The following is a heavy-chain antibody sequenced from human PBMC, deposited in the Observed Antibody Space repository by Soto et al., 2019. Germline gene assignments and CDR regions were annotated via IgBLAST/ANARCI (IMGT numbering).Heavy chain of an antibody. CDR1: GGSISSYY. J-gene: IGHJ5*02. Sequence: QVQLQESGPGLVKPSETLSLTCTVSGGSISSYYWSWIRQPPGKGLEWIGYIYYSGSTNYNPSLKSRVTISVDTSKNQFSLKLSSVTAADTAVYYCARGGSSWIQLSQYNWFDPWGQGTLVTVSS. CDR3: ARGGSSWIQLSQYNWFDP. V-gene: IGHV4-59*01. D-gene: IGHD5-18*01. CDR2: IYYSGST.